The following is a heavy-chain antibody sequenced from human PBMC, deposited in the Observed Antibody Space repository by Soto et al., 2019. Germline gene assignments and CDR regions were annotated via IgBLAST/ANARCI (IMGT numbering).Heavy chain of an antibody. V-gene: IGHV3-9*01. J-gene: IGHJ4*02. CDR2: ISWNSGSI. Sequence: GGSLRLSCAASGFTFDDYAMHWVRQAPGKGLEWVSGISWNSGSIGYADSVKGRFTISRDNAKNSLYLQMNSLRAEDTALYYCAKDEEGSSTGLSDYWGQGTLVTVSS. CDR1: GFTFDDYA. D-gene: IGHD2-2*01. CDR3: AKDEEGSSTGLSDY.